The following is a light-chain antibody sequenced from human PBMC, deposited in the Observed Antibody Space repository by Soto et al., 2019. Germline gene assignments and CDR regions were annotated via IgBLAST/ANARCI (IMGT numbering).Light chain of an antibody. Sequence: EIVLTQSPATMSLSPGERATLSCRASQSIGSFFAWYQQKPGQAPRLLIYDTYKRPTGVPARFTGSGSGADFTLAINSLEPEDFGVYYCQQGSDWPPLTFGQGTRLHIK. CDR2: DTY. CDR1: QSIGSF. V-gene: IGKV3-11*01. CDR3: QQGSDWPPLT. J-gene: IGKJ5*01.